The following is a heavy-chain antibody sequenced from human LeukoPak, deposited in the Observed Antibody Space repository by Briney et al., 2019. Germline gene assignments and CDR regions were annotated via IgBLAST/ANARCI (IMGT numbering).Heavy chain of an antibody. V-gene: IGHV1-69*05. CDR1: GGTFSSYA. J-gene: IGHJ3*02. Sequence: SVKVSCKASGGTFSSYAISWVRQAPGQGLEWMGRIIPIFGTANYAQKLQGRDTITTDESTSTAYMELSSLRSEDTAVYYCARERGGGYYDKGDAFDIWGQGTMVTVSS. D-gene: IGHD3-22*01. CDR3: ARERGGGYYDKGDAFDI. CDR2: IIPIFGTA.